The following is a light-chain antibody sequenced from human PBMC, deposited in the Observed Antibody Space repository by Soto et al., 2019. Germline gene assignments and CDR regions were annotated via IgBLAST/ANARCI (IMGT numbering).Light chain of an antibody. J-gene: IGKJ2*01. Sequence: DIQMTQSPSTLSASVGDRVTLTCRPSQSISRWLAWYQQKPGKAPKLLMHDASTLESGVPSRISGSGSGTRFTLVISGLQPDDFATYDCQQYKSFPFSCGQGNKLESK. CDR3: QQYKSFPFS. CDR2: DAS. V-gene: IGKV1-5*01. CDR1: QSISRW.